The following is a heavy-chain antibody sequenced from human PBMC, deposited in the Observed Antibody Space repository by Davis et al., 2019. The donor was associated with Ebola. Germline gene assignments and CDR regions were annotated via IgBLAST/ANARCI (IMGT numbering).Heavy chain of an antibody. CDR1: GFTFSTYW. V-gene: IGHV3-53*01. D-gene: IGHD4-17*01. Sequence: GGSLRLSCVASGFTFSTYWMHWVRQAPGKGLEWVSVIYSGGSTYYADSVKGRFTISRDNSKNTLYLQMNSLRAEDTAVYYCASSRTTRSYYFDYWGQGTLVTVSS. J-gene: IGHJ4*02. CDR3: ASSRTTRSYYFDY. CDR2: IYSGGST.